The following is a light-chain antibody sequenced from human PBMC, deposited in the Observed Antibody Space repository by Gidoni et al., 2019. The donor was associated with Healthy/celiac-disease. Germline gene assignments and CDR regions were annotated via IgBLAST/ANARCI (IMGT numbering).Light chain of an antibody. J-gene: IGLJ1*01. Sequence: QSVLTQPLSVSGAPGQRVTISCTGSSSNIGAGYDVHWYQQLPGTAPKLPIYGNSNRPSGVPDRFSGSKSGTSASLAITGLQAEDEADYYCQSYDSSFYVFGTGTKVTVL. CDR1: SSNIGAGYD. CDR3: QSYDSSFYV. CDR2: GNS. V-gene: IGLV1-40*01.